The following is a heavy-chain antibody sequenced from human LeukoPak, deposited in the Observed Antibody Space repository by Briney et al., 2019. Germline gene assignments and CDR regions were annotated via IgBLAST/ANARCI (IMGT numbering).Heavy chain of an antibody. J-gene: IGHJ4*02. Sequence: GGSLRLSCAASGFTFDDYAMHWGRQPPGTGLGRVSGISLNSGSIGDADSVQRPFPISRDNAKISLYLQMASLRAEDTAFYYSAKDVFGGGHGDFLGYYFDYWGQGTLVTVSS. D-gene: IGHD4-17*01. V-gene: IGHV3-9*01. CDR1: GFTFDDYA. CDR2: ISLNSGSI. CDR3: AKDVFGGGHGDFLGYYFDY.